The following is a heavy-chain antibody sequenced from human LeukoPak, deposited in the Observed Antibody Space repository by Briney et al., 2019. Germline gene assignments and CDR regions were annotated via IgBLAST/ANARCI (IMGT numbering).Heavy chain of an antibody. CDR1: GGSISSFY. CDR3: ATPYSSSWSYFDY. D-gene: IGHD6-13*01. CDR2: IYYSGST. Sequence: SETLSLTCTVSGGSISSFYWGWIRQPPGKGLEWIGYIYYSGSTNYNPSLKSRVTISVDTSKNQFSLKLSSVTAADTAVYYCATPYSSSWSYFDYWGQGTLVTVSS. V-gene: IGHV4-59*08. J-gene: IGHJ4*02.